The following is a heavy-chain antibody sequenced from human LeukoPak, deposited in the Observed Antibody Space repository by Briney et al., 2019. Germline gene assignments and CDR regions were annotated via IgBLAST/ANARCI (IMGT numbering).Heavy chain of an antibody. V-gene: IGHV4-39*01. D-gene: IGHD3/OR15-3a*01. CDR2: IYYSGNT. Sequence: WVRPPPGKGMGWIGSIYYSGNTYYNASLKSQVSISIDTSKNQFSLRLTSVTAADTAVYYCARQTGSGLFILPGGQGTLVTVSS. J-gene: IGHJ4*02. CDR3: ARQTGSGLFILP.